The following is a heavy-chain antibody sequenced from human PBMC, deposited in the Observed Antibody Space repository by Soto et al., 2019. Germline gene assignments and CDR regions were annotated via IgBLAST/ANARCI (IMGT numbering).Heavy chain of an antibody. D-gene: IGHD2-15*01. J-gene: IGHJ4*02. CDR3: ARVESGGSCYRCPPDY. V-gene: IGHV3-30-3*01. Sequence: PGGSLRLSCAASGFTFSSYAMHWVRQAPGKGLEWVAVISYDGSNKYYADSVKGRFTISRDNSKNTLYLQMNSLRAEDTAVYYCARVESGGSCYRCPPDYWGRGTLVTVSA. CDR2: ISYDGSNK. CDR1: GFTFSSYA.